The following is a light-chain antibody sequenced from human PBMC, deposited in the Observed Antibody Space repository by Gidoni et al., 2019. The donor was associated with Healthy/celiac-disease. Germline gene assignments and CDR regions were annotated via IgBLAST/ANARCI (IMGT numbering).Light chain of an antibody. CDR2: AAS. CDR1: QCISSW. CDR3: QQANSFPIT. V-gene: IGKV1-12*01. Sequence: DSQMTQSPSSVPASVGDRATITCRASQCISSWLAWYQQKPGKAPKLLIYAASSLQSGVTSRFSGSRSGTDYTLTISSLKPEDFATYYCQQANSFPITCGQGTQLEIK. J-gene: IGKJ5*01.